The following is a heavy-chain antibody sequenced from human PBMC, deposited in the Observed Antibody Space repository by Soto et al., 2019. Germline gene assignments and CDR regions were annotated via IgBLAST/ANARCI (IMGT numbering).Heavy chain of an antibody. Sequence: GASLKISCKGSGYSFTTYRIGWIRQVPGKGLEWMGIIYPGDSETRYSPSFQGQVTISADKSNTTAYLQWSGLKASDTSMYYCARQRIEAAFDAFEIWGKGTMVTVAS. D-gene: IGHD6-13*01. V-gene: IGHV5-51*01. J-gene: IGHJ3*02. CDR1: GYSFTTYR. CDR2: IYPGDSET. CDR3: ARQRIEAAFDAFEI.